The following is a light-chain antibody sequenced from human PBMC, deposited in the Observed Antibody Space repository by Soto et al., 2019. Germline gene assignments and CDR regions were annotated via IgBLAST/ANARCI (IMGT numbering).Light chain of an antibody. J-gene: IGKJ5*01. CDR3: QQLNSYPIT. CDR1: QDISTY. CDR2: AAS. V-gene: IGKV1-9*01. Sequence: DTQLTQSPSFLSASVGDRVTMSFRASQDISTYLAWYQQKPGKAPKLLIYAASTLQSGVPSRFSGSGSGTDFTLTISSLQPEDFATYYCQQLNSYPITFGHGTRLEIK.